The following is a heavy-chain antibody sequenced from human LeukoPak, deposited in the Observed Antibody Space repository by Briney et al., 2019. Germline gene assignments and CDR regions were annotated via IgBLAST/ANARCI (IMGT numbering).Heavy chain of an antibody. V-gene: IGHV1-69*01. CDR1: GGTFSSYA. CDR3: ATSGGYSYGFEFDY. Sequence: GASVKVSCKASGGTFSSYAISWVRQAPGQGLEWMGGIIPIFGTANYAQKFQGRVTITADESTSTAYMELSSLRSEDTAVYYCATSGGYSYGFEFDYWGQGTLVTVSS. J-gene: IGHJ4*02. CDR2: IIPIFGTA. D-gene: IGHD5-18*01.